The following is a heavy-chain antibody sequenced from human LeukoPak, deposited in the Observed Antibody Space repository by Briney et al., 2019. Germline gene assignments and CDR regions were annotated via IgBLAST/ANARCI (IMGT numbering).Heavy chain of an antibody. Sequence: GGSLRLSCAASGFTFDDYDMSWVRQAPGKGLEWVSGINWNGGRIGYADSLKGRFTISRDNAKNSLYLQMNSLRAEDTAFYYCARVSDISVAAYFDYWGQGTLVTVSS. CDR1: GFTFDDYD. CDR2: INWNGGRI. J-gene: IGHJ4*02. D-gene: IGHD6-19*01. CDR3: ARVSDISVAAYFDY. V-gene: IGHV3-20*04.